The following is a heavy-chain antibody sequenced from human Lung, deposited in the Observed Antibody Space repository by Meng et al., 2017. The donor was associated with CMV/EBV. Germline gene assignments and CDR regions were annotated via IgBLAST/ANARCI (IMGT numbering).Heavy chain of an antibody. CDR1: GGSISSSDYY. CDR2: IHYDGTT. D-gene: IGHD3-22*01. CDR3: ARDYKYDTSPFDY. J-gene: IGHJ4*02. V-gene: IGHV4-39*07. Sequence: GSLRLXXTVSGGSISSSDYYWAWLRQTPGKGLEDFGSIHYDGTTYYNPSLKSRVTMSLDASKNQFSLRLSSVTAADTAVYYCARDYKYDTSPFDYWGRGTLVTVSS.